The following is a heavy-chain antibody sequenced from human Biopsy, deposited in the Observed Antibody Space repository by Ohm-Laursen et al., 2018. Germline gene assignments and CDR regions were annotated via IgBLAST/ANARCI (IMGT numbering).Heavy chain of an antibody. CDR3: ARATNSTGWPYYYFYGMDV. Sequence: SGTLSLTCTVSGGSISSDYWSWLRQTPGKGLEWIGYIYYSGSTNYNPSLKSRVTISVDTYKNQFSLRLNSVAAADTAVYYWARATNSTGWPYYYFYGMDVWGQGTTVTVSS. V-gene: IGHV4-59*01. CDR1: GGSISSDY. J-gene: IGHJ6*02. D-gene: IGHD2/OR15-2a*01. CDR2: IYYSGST.